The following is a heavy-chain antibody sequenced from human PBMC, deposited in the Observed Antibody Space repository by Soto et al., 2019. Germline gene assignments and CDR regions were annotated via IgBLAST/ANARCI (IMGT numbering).Heavy chain of an antibody. CDR3: AKFGRHWAVAGTCFDY. V-gene: IGHV3-30*18. CDR2: ISYDGRKT. J-gene: IGHJ4*02. Sequence: GGSLRLSCAASGFVFSSFALHWVRQAPGKGLEWVALISYDGRKTYYTDSVKGRFTISRDNSKNTLYLQMNSLRAEDTAVYYCAKFGRHWAVAGTCFDYWGQGTLVTVSS. D-gene: IGHD6-19*01. CDR1: GFVFSSFA.